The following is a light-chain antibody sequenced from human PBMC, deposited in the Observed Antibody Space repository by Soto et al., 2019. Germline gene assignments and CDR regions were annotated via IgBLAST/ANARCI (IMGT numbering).Light chain of an antibody. CDR3: QQYNNWPQT. CDR2: GAS. Sequence: EAVLTQSPATLSVSPGERATLSCRASQSVATNLAWYQQRPGQAPRLLIYGASKRAIGLPDRFSGSGSGTEFTLTITSRQSEDFAVYYCQQYNNWPQTFGQGTKVEIK. V-gene: IGKV3-15*01. J-gene: IGKJ1*01. CDR1: QSVATN.